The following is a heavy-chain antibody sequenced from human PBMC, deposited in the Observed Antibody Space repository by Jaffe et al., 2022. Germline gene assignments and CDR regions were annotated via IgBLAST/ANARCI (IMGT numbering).Heavy chain of an antibody. V-gene: IGHV4-38-2*01. Sequence: QVQLQESGPGLVKPSETLSLTCAVSGYSISSGYYWGWIRQPPGKGLEWIGSIYHSGSTYYNPSLKSRVTISVDTSKNQFSLKLSSVTAADTAVYYCASLGRASGSYAEALDYWGQGTLVTVSS. CDR1: GYSISSGYY. CDR3: ASLGRASGSYAEALDY. J-gene: IGHJ4*02. D-gene: IGHD1-26*01. CDR2: IYHSGST.